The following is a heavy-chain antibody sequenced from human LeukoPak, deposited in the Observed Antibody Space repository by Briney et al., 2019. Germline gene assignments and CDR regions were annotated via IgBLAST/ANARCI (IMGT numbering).Heavy chain of an antibody. CDR1: GGSISSYY. CDR2: VHYSGST. CDR3: ARGRTGSYFAADY. V-gene: IGHV4-59*01. D-gene: IGHD1-26*01. Sequence: SETLSLTCTVSGGSISSYYWSWVRQPPGKGLEWIGYVHYSGSTKYNPSLKSRVTISVDTSKNQFSLKLSSVTAADTAVYYCARGRTGSYFAADYWGQGTLVTVSS. J-gene: IGHJ4*02.